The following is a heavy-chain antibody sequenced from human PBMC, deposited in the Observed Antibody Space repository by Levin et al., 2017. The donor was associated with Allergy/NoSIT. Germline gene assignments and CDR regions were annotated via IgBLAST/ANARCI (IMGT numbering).Heavy chain of an antibody. CDR2: INPSGGST. D-gene: IGHD3-10*01. V-gene: IGHV1-46*03. J-gene: IGHJ4*02. CDR1: GYTFTSYY. CDR3: ARAFVVGSGSYYKTAFDY. Sequence: GESLKISCKASGYTFTSYYMHWVRQAPGQGLEWMGIINPSGGSTSYAQKFQGRVTMTRDTSTSTVYMELSSLRSEDTAVYYCARAFVVGSGSYYKTAFDYWGQGTLVTVSS.